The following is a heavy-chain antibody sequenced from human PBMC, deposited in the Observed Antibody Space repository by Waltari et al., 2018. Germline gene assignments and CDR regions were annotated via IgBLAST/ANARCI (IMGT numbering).Heavy chain of an antibody. V-gene: IGHV4-61*09. CDR3: ARGLGSGSYNNWFDP. D-gene: IGHD1-26*01. Sequence: QVQLQESGPGLVKPSQTLSLTCTVSGGSISSGSYYWSWIRQPAGKGLEWIGYIYTSGSTNYNPSLKSRVTISVDTSKNQFSLKLSSVTAADTAVYYCARGLGSGSYNNWFDPWGQGTLVTVSS. J-gene: IGHJ5*02. CDR1: GGSISSGSYY. CDR2: IYTSGST.